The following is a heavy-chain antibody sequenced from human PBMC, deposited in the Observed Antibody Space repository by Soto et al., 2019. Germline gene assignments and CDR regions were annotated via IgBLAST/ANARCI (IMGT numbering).Heavy chain of an antibody. J-gene: IGHJ6*02. CDR1: GGSISSSNW. V-gene: IGHV4-39*01. Sequence: SATLSLTCAVSGGSISSSNWWGWIRQPPGKGLEWIGSIYYSGSTYYNPSLKSRVTISVDTSKNQFSLKLSSVTAADTAVYYCARLDGPYGSGSYYHYGMDVWGQGTTVTVSS. CDR2: IYYSGST. D-gene: IGHD3-10*01. CDR3: ARLDGPYGSGSYYHYGMDV.